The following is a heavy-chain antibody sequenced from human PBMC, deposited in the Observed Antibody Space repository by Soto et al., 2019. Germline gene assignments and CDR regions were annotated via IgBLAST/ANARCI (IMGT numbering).Heavy chain of an antibody. V-gene: IGHV3-64D*06. J-gene: IGHJ4*02. CDR1: GFTFNSYA. Sequence: PVGSLSNSCSASGFTFNSYAMHWVSQAPGKGLEFVSAISSYGADTYYADSVKGRFAISRDNSKNTLYLQMSSLRAEDTALYYCAGDQITYCGGDCYLPAFDYWGQGTLVTVSS. CDR3: AGDQITYCGGDCYLPAFDY. CDR2: ISSYGADT. D-gene: IGHD2-21*02.